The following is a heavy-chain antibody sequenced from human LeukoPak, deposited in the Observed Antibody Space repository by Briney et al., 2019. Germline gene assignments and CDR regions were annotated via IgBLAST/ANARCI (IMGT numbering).Heavy chain of an antibody. V-gene: IGHV4-38-2*02. CDR2: IYHSGST. J-gene: IGHJ4*02. Sequence: SETLSLTCTVSGYSISSGYYWGWIRQPPGKGLEWIGSIYHSGSTYYNPSLKSRVTISVDTSKNQFSLKLSSVTAADTAVYYCARATYYDSSGYYDYWGQGTLVTVSS. CDR1: GYSISSGYY. CDR3: ARATYYDSSGYYDY. D-gene: IGHD3-22*01.